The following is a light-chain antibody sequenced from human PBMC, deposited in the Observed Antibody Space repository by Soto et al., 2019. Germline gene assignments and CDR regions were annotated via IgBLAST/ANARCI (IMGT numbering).Light chain of an antibody. CDR1: QSISSW. CDR3: HQYSASRT. CDR2: KAS. J-gene: IGKJ4*01. Sequence: DIQMTQSPSTLSASVGDRIIITCRASQSISSWLAWYQQKPGKAPKLLIYKASSLESGVPSRFSGSGSGTEFALTISSLQPDDSATYFCHQYSASRTFGGGTKVEIK. V-gene: IGKV1-5*03.